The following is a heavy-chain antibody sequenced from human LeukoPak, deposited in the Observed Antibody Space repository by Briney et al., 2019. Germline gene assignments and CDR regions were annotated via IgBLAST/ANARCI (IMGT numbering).Heavy chain of an antibody. CDR1: GGSISSGGYS. J-gene: IGHJ4*02. Sequence: SETLSLTCTVSGGSISSGGYSWSWIRQHPGKGLEWIGYIFFSGITYYNPSFKSRVTLSLTTSKNQFSLKMTSVTAADAVVYYCARVSQEYGGYDFDYWGQGTLVTVSS. CDR3: ARVSQEYGGYDFDY. CDR2: IFFSGIT. V-gene: IGHV4-31*03. D-gene: IGHD5-12*01.